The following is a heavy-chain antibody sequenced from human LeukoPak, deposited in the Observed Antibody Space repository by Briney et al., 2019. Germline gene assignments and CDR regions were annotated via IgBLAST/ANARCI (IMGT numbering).Heavy chain of an antibody. D-gene: IGHD4-23*01. J-gene: IGHJ4*02. CDR3: ARDRWLLDY. Sequence: ASVTVSCTASGYTFTNYYIHWVRQAPGQGLEWMGIINPSGGYTSYAQIFQGRLTMTRDTSTSTVYMELSSLRSEDTAVYYCARDRWLLDYWGQGTLVTVSS. CDR1: GYTFTNYY. CDR2: INPSGGYT. V-gene: IGHV1-46*01.